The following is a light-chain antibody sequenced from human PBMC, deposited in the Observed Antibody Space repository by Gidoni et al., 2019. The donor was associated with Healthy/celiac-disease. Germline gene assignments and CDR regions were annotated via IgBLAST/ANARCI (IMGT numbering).Light chain of an antibody. CDR3: QSYDSSLSGFYV. V-gene: IGLV1-40*01. CDR1: SSNIGAGYD. J-gene: IGLJ1*01. Sequence: QSVLTQPPSVSGAPGQRITISCTGSSSNIGAGYDVHWYQQLPGTSPNLLIYGNSNRPSGFPDRFSGSKSGTSASLAITGLQAEDEADYYCQSYDSSLSGFYVFGTGTKVTVL. CDR2: GNS.